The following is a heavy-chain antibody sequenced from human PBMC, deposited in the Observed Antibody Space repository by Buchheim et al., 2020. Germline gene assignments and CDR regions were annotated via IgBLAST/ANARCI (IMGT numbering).Heavy chain of an antibody. J-gene: IGHJ4*02. D-gene: IGHD4-17*01. CDR1: GLTFSDHY. CDR3: TRSLPGYGNFDF. CDR2: SRNIAGFYTT. Sequence: EVILVESGGGLVQPGGSLRLSCVVYGLTFSDHYLDWVRQAPGKGLEWVASSRNIAGFYTTLYAASETGSLTMSRDDSKSLLYLQMSSLKAEDTAVYYCTRSLPGYGNFDFWGQGT. V-gene: IGHV3-72*01.